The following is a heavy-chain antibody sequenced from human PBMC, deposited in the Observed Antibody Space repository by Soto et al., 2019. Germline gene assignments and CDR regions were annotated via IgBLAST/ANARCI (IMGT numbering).Heavy chain of an antibody. CDR1: GFTFSSYG. J-gene: IGHJ6*02. D-gene: IGHD3-10*01. Sequence: QVQLVESGGGVVQPGRSLRLSCAASGFTFSSYGMHWVRQAPGKGLEWVAVIWYDGSNKYYADSAKGRFTISRDNSTNTLYLQMNSLTAEATAVYYCARGGTGSFFYYNYGMDVWGQGTTVTVSS. V-gene: IGHV3-33*01. CDR3: ARGGTGSFFYYNYGMDV. CDR2: IWYDGSNK.